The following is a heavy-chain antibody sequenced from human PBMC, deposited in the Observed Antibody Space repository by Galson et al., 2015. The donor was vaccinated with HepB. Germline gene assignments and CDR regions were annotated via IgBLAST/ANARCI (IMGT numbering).Heavy chain of an antibody. V-gene: IGHV3-15*01. CDR3: TTDVYYSTYWSWLDP. J-gene: IGHJ5*02. Sequence: SLRLSCAASGLPFNNAWMTWVRQAPGMGLEWVGRIKSKTDGETTDYAAPVKGRFTISRDDSKNRPYLQMNSLKTEDTAVYYCTTDVYYSTYWSWLDPWGQGTLVTVSS. D-gene: IGHD2-8*02. CDR1: GLPFNNAW. CDR2: IKSKTDGETT.